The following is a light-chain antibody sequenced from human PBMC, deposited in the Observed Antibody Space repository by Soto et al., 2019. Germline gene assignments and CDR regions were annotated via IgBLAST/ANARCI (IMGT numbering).Light chain of an antibody. CDR1: QSVSSSY. CDR2: GAS. V-gene: IGKV3-20*01. CDR3: QQYGSSRWT. Sequence: EIMLTQSPATLSLSPGERATLSCRASQSVSSSYLAWYQQKPGQAPRLLIYGASSRATGIPDRFSGSGSGTDFTLTISRLEPEDFAVYYCQQYGSSRWTFGQGTKVDIK. J-gene: IGKJ1*01.